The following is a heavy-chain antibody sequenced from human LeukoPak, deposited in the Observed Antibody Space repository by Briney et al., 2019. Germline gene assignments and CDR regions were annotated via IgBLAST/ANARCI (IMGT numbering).Heavy chain of an antibody. D-gene: IGHD5-12*01. Sequence: GGSLRLSCAASGSTFSSYAMHWVRQAPGKGLDWVAVISYDGSNKYYADSVKGRFTISRDNSKNTLYLQMNSLRAEDTAVYYCARAYGGYSGYELIAYWGQGTLVTVSS. CDR3: ARAYGGYSGYELIAY. CDR2: ISYDGSNK. CDR1: GSTFSSYA. J-gene: IGHJ4*02. V-gene: IGHV3-30*04.